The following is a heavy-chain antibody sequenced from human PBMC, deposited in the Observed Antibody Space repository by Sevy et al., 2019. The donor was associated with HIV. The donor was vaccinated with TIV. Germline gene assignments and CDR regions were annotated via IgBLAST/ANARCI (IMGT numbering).Heavy chain of an antibody. J-gene: IGHJ5*02. D-gene: IGHD6-13*01. CDR2: INTDGSST. CDR3: ARDRGSSRWYNWFDP. Sequence: GGSLRLSCAASGFTSSSYWLHWVRQAPGKGLVWVSRINTDGSSTTYADSVKGRFTISRDNAMNTLYLQMNRLRAEEPVVYYCARDRGSSRWYNWFDPWGQGTLVTVSS. V-gene: IGHV3-74*01. CDR1: GFTSSSYW.